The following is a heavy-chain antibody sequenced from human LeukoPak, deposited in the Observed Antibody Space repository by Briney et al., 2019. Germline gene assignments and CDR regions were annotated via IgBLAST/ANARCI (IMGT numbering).Heavy chain of an antibody. CDR1: GDSVSSNSAA. J-gene: IGHJ4*02. V-gene: IGHV6-1*01. CDR2: TYYRSKWYN. CDR3: ARGLRWVPYYYDSSGSEDYFDY. D-gene: IGHD3-22*01. Sequence: SQTLSLTCAISGDSVSSNSAAWNWIRQSPSRGLEWLGRTYYRSKWYNDYAVSVKSRITINPDTSKNQFSLQLNSVTPEDTAVYYCARGLRWVPYYYDSSGSEDYFDYWGQGTLVTVSS.